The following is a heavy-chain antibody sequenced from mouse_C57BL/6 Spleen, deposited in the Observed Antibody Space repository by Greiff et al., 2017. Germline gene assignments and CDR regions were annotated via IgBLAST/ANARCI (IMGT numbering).Heavy chain of an antibody. CDR3: ARGVNYYGSSFYWYFDV. V-gene: IGHV1-64*01. CDR2: IHPNSGST. D-gene: IGHD1-1*01. CDR1: GYTFTSYW. Sequence: QVQLQQPGAELVKPGASVKLSCKASGYTFTSYWMHWVKQRPGQGLEWIGMIHPNSGSTNYNEKFKSKATLTVDKSSSTAYMQLSSLTSEDSAVYYCARGVNYYGSSFYWYFDVWGTGTTVTVSS. J-gene: IGHJ1*03.